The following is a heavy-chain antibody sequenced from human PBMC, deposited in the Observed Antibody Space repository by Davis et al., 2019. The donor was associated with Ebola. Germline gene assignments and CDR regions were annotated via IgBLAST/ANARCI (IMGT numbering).Heavy chain of an antibody. Sequence: MPSETLSLTCTVSDGSIHSYYWSWIRQSPEKGLEWIGYIYYTGTANYNPSLKSRVNMSADRSKNQLSLTLNSVTAADTAVYYCASPRRTATVNDAFDFWGQGTLVTVSS. CDR3: ASPRRTATVNDAFDF. D-gene: IGHD6-13*01. CDR1: DGSIHSYY. CDR2: IYYTGTA. V-gene: IGHV4-59*08. J-gene: IGHJ4*02.